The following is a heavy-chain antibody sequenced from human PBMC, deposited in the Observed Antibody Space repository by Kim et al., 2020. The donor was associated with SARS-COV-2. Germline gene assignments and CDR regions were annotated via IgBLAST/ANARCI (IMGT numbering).Heavy chain of an antibody. V-gene: IGHV3-74*01. CDR3: TRDRSNYGNDGMDV. CDR2: INFDGSST. J-gene: IGHJ6*02. CDR1: GFTFSSYW. D-gene: IGHD4-4*01. Sequence: GGSLRLSCAASGFTFSSYWMHWVRQAPGKGLVWVSRINFDGSSTTYADSVKGRFTISRDNAKNTLYLQMNSLRAEDTAVYYCTRDRSNYGNDGMDVWGQGTTVTVSS.